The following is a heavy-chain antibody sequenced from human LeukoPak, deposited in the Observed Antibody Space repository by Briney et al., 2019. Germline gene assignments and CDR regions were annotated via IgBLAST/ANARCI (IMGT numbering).Heavy chain of an antibody. J-gene: IGHJ6*03. CDR3: AKVGGWAADTYYMDV. Sequence: GGSLRLSCAASGFTFDDYAMHWVRQAPGKGLEWVSLISWDGGSTYYADSVKGRFTISRDNSKNSLYLQMNSLRAEDTALYYCAKVGGWAADTYYMDVWGKGTTVTVSS. CDR2: ISWDGGST. V-gene: IGHV3-43D*03. CDR1: GFTFDDYA. D-gene: IGHD6-13*01.